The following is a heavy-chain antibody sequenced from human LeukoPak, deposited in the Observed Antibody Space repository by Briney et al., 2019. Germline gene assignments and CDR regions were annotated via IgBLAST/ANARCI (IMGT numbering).Heavy chain of an antibody. V-gene: IGHV3-23*01. D-gene: IGHD3-9*01. CDR1: GFTFSSYA. J-gene: IGHJ4*02. Sequence: GRSLRLSCAASGFTFSSYAMSWVRQAPGKGLEWVSAITGSGGSTYYADSVKGRFTISRDNSKNTLYLQINNLSAEDTAVYYCAKDLNYFDWLFDYWGQGTLVTVSS. CDR3: AKDLNYFDWLFDY. CDR2: ITGSGGST.